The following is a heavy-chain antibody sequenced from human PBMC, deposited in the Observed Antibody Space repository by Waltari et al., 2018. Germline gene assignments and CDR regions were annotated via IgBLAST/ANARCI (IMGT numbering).Heavy chain of an antibody. CDR2: IYYSGST. CDR1: GGSISSYY. Sequence: QVQLQESGPGLVKPSETLSLTCTVSGGSISSYYWSWIRQPPGKGLEWIGYIYYSGSTNYNPSLNSRVTISVDTSKNQFSLKLSSVTAADTAVYYCARQNYYDSSGYYPHFDYWGQGTLVTVSS. D-gene: IGHD3-22*01. CDR3: ARQNYYDSSGYYPHFDY. J-gene: IGHJ4*02. V-gene: IGHV4-59*08.